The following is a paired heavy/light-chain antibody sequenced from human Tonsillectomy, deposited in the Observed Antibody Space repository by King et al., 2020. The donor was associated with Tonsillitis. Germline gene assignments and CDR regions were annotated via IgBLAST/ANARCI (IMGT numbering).Light chain of an antibody. V-gene: IGLV1-44*01. CDR3: AAWDDSLNGPV. J-gene: IGLJ3*02. CDR2: LNN. Sequence: QSVLTQPPSASGTPGQKATISCSGSSSNIGSNTLNWYQQLPGTAPKLLIFLNNQRPSGVPDRFSGSKSGTSASLAISGLQSEDEADYYCAAWDDSLNGPVFGGGTKLTVL. CDR1: SSNIGSNT.
Heavy chain of an antibody. CDR1: GYNFNYYW. CDR3: ARLVSGGYAQIDY. J-gene: IGHJ4*02. Sequence: EVQLAQSGSEVKKPGESLKISCKGSGYNFNYYWIAWVRQMPGKGLEYMGIIYSGDSETRYSPSFQGQVAISADKSLSTAYLQWSSLKASDTAMYYCARLVSGGYAQIDYWGQGTLVAVSS. D-gene: IGHD5-12*01. V-gene: IGHV5-51*03. CDR2: IYSGDSET.